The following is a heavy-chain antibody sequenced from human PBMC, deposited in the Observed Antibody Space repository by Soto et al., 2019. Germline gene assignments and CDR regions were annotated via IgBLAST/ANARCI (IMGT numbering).Heavy chain of an antibody. D-gene: IGHD6-19*01. Sequence: PSETLSLTCAVSGGSISSGGYSWSWIRQPPGKGLEWIGYIYHSGSTYYNPSLKSRVTISVDRSKNQFSLKLSSVTAADTAVYYCASSPVTGIYYAMDVWGQGTTVTVSS. CDR1: GGSISSGGYS. J-gene: IGHJ6*02. CDR2: IYHSGST. V-gene: IGHV4-30-2*01. CDR3: ASSPVTGIYYAMDV.